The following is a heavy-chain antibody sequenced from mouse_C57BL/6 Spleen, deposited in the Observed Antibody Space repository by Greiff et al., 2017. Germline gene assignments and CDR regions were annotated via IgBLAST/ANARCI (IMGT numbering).Heavy chain of an antibody. Sequence: EVMLVESVAELVRPGASVKLSCTASGFNIKNTYMHWVKQRPEQGLEWIGRIDPANGNTKYAPKFQGKATITADTSSNTAYLQLSSLTSEDTAIYYCARDRYGSSYLFAYWGQGTLVTVSA. V-gene: IGHV14-3*01. CDR1: GFNIKNTY. CDR2: IDPANGNT. CDR3: ARDRYGSSYLFAY. J-gene: IGHJ3*01. D-gene: IGHD1-1*01.